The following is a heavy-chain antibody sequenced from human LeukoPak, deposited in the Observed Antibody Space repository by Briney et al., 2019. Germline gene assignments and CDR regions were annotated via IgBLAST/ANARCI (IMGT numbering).Heavy chain of an antibody. CDR2: VYSNNST. CDR3: AKGPTKYYYDSWYFDY. Sequence: GGSLRLSCAASGFTVSCNYMTWVRQAPGKGLEWVSVVYSNNSTYYADSVKGRFTISRDNSKNTLYLQMNSLRAEDTAVYYCAKGPTKYYYDSWYFDYWGQGTLVTVSS. CDR1: GFTVSCNY. V-gene: IGHV3-53*01. J-gene: IGHJ4*02. D-gene: IGHD3-22*01.